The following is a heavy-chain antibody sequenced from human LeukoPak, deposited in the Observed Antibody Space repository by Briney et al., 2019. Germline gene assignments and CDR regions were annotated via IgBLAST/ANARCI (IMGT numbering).Heavy chain of an antibody. Sequence: SETLSLTCTVSGGSISSYYWSCIRQPPGKGLEWIGYIYYSGSTNYNPSLKSRVTISVDTSKNQFSLKLSSVTAADTAVYYCARTNAFDIWGQGTMVTVSS. J-gene: IGHJ3*02. CDR2: IYYSGST. CDR1: GGSISSYY. V-gene: IGHV4-59*13. CDR3: ARTNAFDI.